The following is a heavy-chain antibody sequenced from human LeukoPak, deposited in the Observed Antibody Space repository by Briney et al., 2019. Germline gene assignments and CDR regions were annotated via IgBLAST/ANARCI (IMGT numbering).Heavy chain of an antibody. Sequence: GGSLRLSCAASGFTFSSYSMNWVRQAPGKGLEWVSSISSSSSYIYYADSVKGRFTISRDNAKNSLYLQMNSLRAEDTAVYYCARDGLGLRFLEWSYYYYGMDVWGQGTTVTVSS. CDR2: ISSSSSYI. CDR1: GFTFSSYS. D-gene: IGHD3-3*01. V-gene: IGHV3-21*01. CDR3: ARDGLGLRFLEWSYYYYGMDV. J-gene: IGHJ6*02.